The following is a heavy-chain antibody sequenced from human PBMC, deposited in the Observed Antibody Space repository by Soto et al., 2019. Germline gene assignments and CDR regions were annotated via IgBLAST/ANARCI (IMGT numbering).Heavy chain of an antibody. D-gene: IGHD6-19*01. CDR1: GYTFTSYD. CDR3: ARTDSSGWYAFVSDY. V-gene: IGHV1-18*01. CDR2: MSAYNGNT. Sequence: GASVKVSCKASGYTFTSYDINWVRQATGQGLEWMGWMSAYNGNTSYAQKLQGRVTMTTDTSTSTAYMELRSLRSDDTAVYYCARTDSSGWYAFVSDYWGQGTLVTVSS. J-gene: IGHJ4*02.